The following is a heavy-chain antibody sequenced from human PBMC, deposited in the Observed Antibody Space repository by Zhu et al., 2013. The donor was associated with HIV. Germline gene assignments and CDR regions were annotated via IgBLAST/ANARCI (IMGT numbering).Heavy chain of an antibody. CDR2: IIPIFGTA. CDR3: ARSPLIAAAGTPWAYFDY. Sequence: QVQLVQSGAEVKKPGSSVKVSCKASGGTFSSYAISWVRQAPGQGLEWMGGIIPIFGTANYAQKFQGRVTITADESTSTAYMELSSLRSEDTAVYYCARSPLIAAAGTPWAYFDYWGQGTLVTVSS. CDR1: GGTFSSYA. J-gene: IGHJ4*02. V-gene: IGHV1-69*01. D-gene: IGHD6-13*01.